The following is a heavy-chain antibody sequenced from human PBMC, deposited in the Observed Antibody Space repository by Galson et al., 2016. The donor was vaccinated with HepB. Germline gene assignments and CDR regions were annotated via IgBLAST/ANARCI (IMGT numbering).Heavy chain of an antibody. Sequence: SETLSLTCTVSGGSISNSSYHWGWIRQPPGKGLEWIGSIYYSGGTHYNPSLKSRVTISVDTSRNQFFLRLTSVTAADTAVYFCARLSGAFWPVGYWGLGTLVTVSS. CDR1: GGSISNSSYH. V-gene: IGHV4-39*01. J-gene: IGHJ4*02. CDR3: ARLSGAFWPVGY. CDR2: IYYSGGT. D-gene: IGHD3/OR15-3a*01.